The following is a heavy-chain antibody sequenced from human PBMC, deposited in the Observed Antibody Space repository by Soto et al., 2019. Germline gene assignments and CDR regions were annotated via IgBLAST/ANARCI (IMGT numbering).Heavy chain of an antibody. CDR1: GFSFRSLR. Sequence: EVQLVESGGGLVQPGGSLRLSCAASGFSFRSLRMHWVRQAPGKGLVWVSRINSEGTSTDYADSVKGRFTISRDNAKNMLYLQMNSLRPEDTAVYYCASTSWGQVYYYYGMDVWGQGTTVTVSS. V-gene: IGHV3-74*01. D-gene: IGHD2-2*01. CDR3: ASTSWGQVYYYYGMDV. CDR2: INSEGTST. J-gene: IGHJ6*02.